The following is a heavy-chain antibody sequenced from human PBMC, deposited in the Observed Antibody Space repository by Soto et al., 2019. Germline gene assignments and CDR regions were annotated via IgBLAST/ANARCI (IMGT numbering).Heavy chain of an antibody. D-gene: IGHD6-13*01. CDR2: IYYSGST. J-gene: IGHJ4*02. Sequence: SETLSLTCTVSGGSISSYYWSWIRQPPGKGLEWIGDIYYSGSTNYNPSLKSRGTISVDTSKNQFSLKLSSVTAADTAVYYCARSTAAGYIIDYWGQGTLVTVSS. V-gene: IGHV4-59*01. CDR1: GGSISSYY. CDR3: ARSTAAGYIIDY.